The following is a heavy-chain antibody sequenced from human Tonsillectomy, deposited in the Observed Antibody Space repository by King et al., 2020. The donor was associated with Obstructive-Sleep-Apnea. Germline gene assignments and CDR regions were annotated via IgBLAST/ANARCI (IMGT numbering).Heavy chain of an antibody. Sequence: HVQLVESGAEVMKPGSSVKVSCKTSGGTFNTYAISWVRQAPGQGFEWMGRIIPILNITNYAQKFQGRLTITADKSTSTVYMELSSLRSEDTAVYYCARPGSGTLGQVWGQGTLVIVSS. CDR3: ARPGSGTLGQV. CDR2: IIPILNIT. CDR1: GGTFNTYA. V-gene: IGHV1-69*09. D-gene: IGHD3-10*01. J-gene: IGHJ4*02.